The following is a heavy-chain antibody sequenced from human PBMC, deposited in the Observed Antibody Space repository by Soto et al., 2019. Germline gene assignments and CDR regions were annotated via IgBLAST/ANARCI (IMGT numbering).Heavy chain of an antibody. D-gene: IGHD5-12*01. CDR3: ARMRAARSPREWLLDY. Sequence: PSETLSLTCTVSGGSISSYYWSWIRQPPGKGLEWIGYIYYSGSTNYNPSLKSRVTISVDTSKNQFSLKLSSVTAADTAVYYCARMRAARSPREWLLDYWGQGTLVTVSS. CDR1: GGSISSYY. J-gene: IGHJ4*02. V-gene: IGHV4-59*01. CDR2: IYYSGST.